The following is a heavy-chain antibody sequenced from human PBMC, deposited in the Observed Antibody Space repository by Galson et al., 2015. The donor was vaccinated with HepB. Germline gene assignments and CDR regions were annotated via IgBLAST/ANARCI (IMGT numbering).Heavy chain of an antibody. CDR1: GFTFSSYW. V-gene: IGHV3-7*01. CDR3: ARADYSNYHNYYYYYMDV. CDR2: IKQDDTEK. D-gene: IGHD4-11*01. J-gene: IGHJ6*03. Sequence: SLRLSCAVSGFTFSSYWMSWVRQAPGKGLEWVANIKQDDTEKYYVDSVKGRFTISRDNAKNSLYLQMSSLRAEDTAVYYCARADYSNYHNYYYYYMDVWGKGTAVTVSS.